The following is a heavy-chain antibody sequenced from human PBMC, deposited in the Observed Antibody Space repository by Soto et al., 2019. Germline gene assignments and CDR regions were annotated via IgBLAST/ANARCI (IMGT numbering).Heavy chain of an antibody. Sequence: GGSLRLSCAASGFTFSSYAMHWVRQAPGKGLEWVAVISYDGSNKYYADSVKGRFTISRDNSKNTLYLQMNSLRAEDTAVYYCARDKAVAGPELADYYYGMDVWGQGTTVTVSS. CDR1: GFTFSSYA. J-gene: IGHJ6*02. CDR3: ARDKAVAGPELADYYYGMDV. CDR2: ISYDGSNK. V-gene: IGHV3-30-3*01. D-gene: IGHD6-19*01.